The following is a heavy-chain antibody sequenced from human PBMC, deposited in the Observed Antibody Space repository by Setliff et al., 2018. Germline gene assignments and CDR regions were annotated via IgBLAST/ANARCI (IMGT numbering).Heavy chain of an antibody. J-gene: IGHJ3*01. Sequence: SETLSLTCTVSGDSITSGSDSWNWIRQPAGKGLQWIGRVYPTGSTNYDPDLRSRVTMSVDTSKNQFSLKLSSVTASDTAVYYCARLYHKENSADFRRAPFDVWGQGIIVTVS. CDR1: GDSITSGSDS. CDR2: VYPTGST. D-gene: IGHD2-21*01. V-gene: IGHV4-61*02. CDR3: ARLYHKENSADFRRAPFDV.